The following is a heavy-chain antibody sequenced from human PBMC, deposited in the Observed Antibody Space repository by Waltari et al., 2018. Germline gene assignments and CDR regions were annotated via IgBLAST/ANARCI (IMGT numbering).Heavy chain of an antibody. Sequence: EVQLVESGGGLVQPGGSLRLSCAASGFTFSSYSMNWVRQAPGKGLEWVSYISSSSSTIYYADAVKGRFTISRDNAKNSLYLQMNSLRAEDTAVYYCARDSMVVRNYYYYYMDVWGKGTTVTVSS. CDR2: ISSSSSTI. D-gene: IGHD2-15*01. J-gene: IGHJ6*03. CDR3: ARDSMVVRNYYYYYMDV. CDR1: GFTFSSYS. V-gene: IGHV3-48*04.